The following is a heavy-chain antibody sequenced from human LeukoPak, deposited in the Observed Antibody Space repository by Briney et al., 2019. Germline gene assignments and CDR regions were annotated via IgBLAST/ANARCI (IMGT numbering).Heavy chain of an antibody. Sequence: GGSLRLSCAASGFTVSNNYMTWVRQAPGKGLDWVSIIYSGGSTYYADSVRGRFSISRNNSKNTLYLQMNSLRADDTAVYYCARGLQQQLGWFDPWGQGTLVTVSS. D-gene: IGHD6-13*01. V-gene: IGHV3-53*04. CDR2: IYSGGST. CDR1: GFTVSNNY. J-gene: IGHJ5*02. CDR3: ARGLQQQLGWFDP.